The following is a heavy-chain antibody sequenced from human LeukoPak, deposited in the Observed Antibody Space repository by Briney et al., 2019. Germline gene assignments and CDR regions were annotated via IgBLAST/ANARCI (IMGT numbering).Heavy chain of an antibody. CDR1: GGSFSGYY. Sequence: SETLSLTCAVYGGSFSGYYWSWIRQPPGKGLEWIGEINHSGNTNYNPSLKSRVTISVDTSKNQLSLKLSSVTAADTAVYYRARGFLYGGNSGVDYWGQGTLVAVSS. CDR2: INHSGNT. V-gene: IGHV4-34*01. CDR3: ARGFLYGGNSGVDY. J-gene: IGHJ4*02. D-gene: IGHD4-23*01.